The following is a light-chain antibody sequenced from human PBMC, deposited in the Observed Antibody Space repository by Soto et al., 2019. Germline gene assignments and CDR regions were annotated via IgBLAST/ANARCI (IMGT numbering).Light chain of an antibody. V-gene: IGKV3-11*01. Sequence: EIVLTQSPATLSLSPGERATLSCRASQSVGSYLAWYQQKPGQAPRLLIYDASNRATGIPARFSGSGSGTEFTLTISSLQSEDFAVYYCQQYNNWPQTFGQGTKVDIK. CDR3: QQYNNWPQT. CDR1: QSVGSY. CDR2: DAS. J-gene: IGKJ1*01.